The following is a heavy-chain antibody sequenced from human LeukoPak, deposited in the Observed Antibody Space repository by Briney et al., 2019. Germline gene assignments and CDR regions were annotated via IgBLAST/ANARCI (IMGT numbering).Heavy chain of an antibody. V-gene: IGHV1-18*01. D-gene: IGHD5-12*01. CDR1: GYTFTNFG. Sequence: ASVKVSCKASGYTFTNFGISWVRQAPGQGLEWMGWISTYNGNTNYAQMLQGRVTMTTDTFTSTAYMELRSLRSDDTAVYYCARDNSVGDSAWWFDPWGQGTLVTVSS. CDR2: ISTYNGNT. CDR3: ARDNSVGDSAWWFDP. J-gene: IGHJ5*02.